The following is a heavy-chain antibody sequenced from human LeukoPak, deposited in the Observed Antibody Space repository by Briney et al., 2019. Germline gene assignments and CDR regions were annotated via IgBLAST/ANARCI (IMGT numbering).Heavy chain of an antibody. V-gene: IGHV3-23*01. CDR1: GFTFSSYA. D-gene: IGHD3-22*01. Sequence: GGSLRLPCAASGFTFSSYAMSWVRQAPGKGLEWVSAISGSGGSTYYADSVKGRFTISRDNSKNTLYLQMNSLRAEDTAVYYCAKDPLTMIVANPFDYWGQGTLVTVSS. CDR3: AKDPLTMIVANPFDY. CDR2: ISGSGGST. J-gene: IGHJ4*02.